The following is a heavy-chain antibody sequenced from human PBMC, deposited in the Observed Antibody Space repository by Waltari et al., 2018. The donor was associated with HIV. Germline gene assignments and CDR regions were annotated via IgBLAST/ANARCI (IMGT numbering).Heavy chain of an antibody. CDR3: ARHALRVGAAYWSFDL. V-gene: IGHV4-39*01. CDR1: GDSISNSNYF. Sequence: QLQLQESGPGLVKPSEPLSLTCTVSGDSISNSNYFRGWNRQPPGKGLEWIGRIYYSGSTYYNPSLKSRVTISVDTSKNQFSLKVNSVTAADTAVYYCARHALRVGAAYWSFDLWGRGTLVTVSS. CDR2: IYYSGST. J-gene: IGHJ2*01. D-gene: IGHD1-26*01.